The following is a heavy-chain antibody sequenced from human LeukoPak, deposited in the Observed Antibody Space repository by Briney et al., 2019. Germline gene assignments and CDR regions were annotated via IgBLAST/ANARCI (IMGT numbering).Heavy chain of an antibody. J-gene: IGHJ4*02. CDR3: ATGQTGTGEFYFDY. D-gene: IGHD3-9*01. CDR2: FDPEDGET. V-gene: IGHV1-24*01. CDR1: GYTLTELS. Sequence: ASVKVSCKVSGYTLTELSMHWVRQAPGKGLEWMGGFDPEDGETIYAQKFQGRVTMTEDTPTDTAYMELSSLRSEDTAVYYCATGQTGTGEFYFDYWGQGTLVTVSS.